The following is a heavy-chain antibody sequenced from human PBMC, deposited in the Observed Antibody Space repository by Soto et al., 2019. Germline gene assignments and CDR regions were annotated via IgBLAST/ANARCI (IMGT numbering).Heavy chain of an antibody. D-gene: IGHD3-3*01. CDR1: GFTFSDYS. V-gene: IGHV3-11*01. J-gene: IGHJ4*02. Sequence: GGSLRLSCVASGFTFSDYSMSWIRQAPGKGLEWLAFIDSRGRTLSYADSVRGRFTISRDNAENSVYLQMNSLRAEDTAVYYCAKDRVAITISPFFYDWGQGTLVTVSS. CDR2: IDSRGRTL. CDR3: AKDRVAITISPFFYD.